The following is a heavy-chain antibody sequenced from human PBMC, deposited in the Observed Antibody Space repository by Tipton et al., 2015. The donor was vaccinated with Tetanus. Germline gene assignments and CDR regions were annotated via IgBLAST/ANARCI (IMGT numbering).Heavy chain of an antibody. Sequence: TLSLTCAVYVGSFSGYYCTWIRQSPGKGLEWIGEIHPSGSVNYNPSLKSRVTILLDTSENQFSLKLSSVTGADTAVYYCARGRDQCKSGNYWGQGTLVTVSS. V-gene: IGHV4-34*01. D-gene: IGHD5-24*01. CDR3: ARGRDQCKSGNY. J-gene: IGHJ4*02. CDR1: VGSFSGYY. CDR2: IHPSGSV.